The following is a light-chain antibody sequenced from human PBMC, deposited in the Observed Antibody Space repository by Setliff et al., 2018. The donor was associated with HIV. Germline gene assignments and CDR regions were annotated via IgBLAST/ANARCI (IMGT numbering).Light chain of an antibody. V-gene: IGKV1-9*01. CDR2: AAS. J-gene: IGKJ1*01. CDR1: QGIRSY. CDR3: QQYDSDSWT. Sequence: IQLTQSPSFLSASVGDRVTITCRASQGIRSYLAWYQQKPGKAPKLLIYAASTFQSGVPSRFSGSGSGTEFTLTISSLQPEDFATYYCQQYDSDSWTFGQGTKVDIK.